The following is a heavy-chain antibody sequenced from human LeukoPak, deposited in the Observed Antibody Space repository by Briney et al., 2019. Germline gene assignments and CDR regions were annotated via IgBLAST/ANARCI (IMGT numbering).Heavy chain of an antibody. Sequence: PGRSLRLSCAASGFTFSSYAMHWVRQAPGKGLEWVAVISYDGSNKYYADSVKGRFTISRDNSKNTLYLQMNSLRAEDTAVYYCARDALEEGFDPWGQGTLVTVSS. V-gene: IGHV3-30*04. D-gene: IGHD1-1*01. CDR3: ARDALEEGFDP. CDR2: ISYDGSNK. CDR1: GFTFSSYA. J-gene: IGHJ5*02.